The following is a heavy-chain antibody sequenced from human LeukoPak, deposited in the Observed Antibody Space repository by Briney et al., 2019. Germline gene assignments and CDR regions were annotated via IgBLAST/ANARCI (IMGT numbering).Heavy chain of an antibody. V-gene: IGHV1-2*02. CDR3: ARQTGSGLFILP. D-gene: IGHD3/OR15-3a*01. Sequence: ASVKVSCKASGYTFTGYYMHGVRQAPGQGREWMGWINPNSGGTNYAQKVQGRVTMTRDTSISTAYMELSRLRSDDTAVYYCARQTGSGLFILPGGQGTLVTVSS. CDR2: INPNSGGT. J-gene: IGHJ4*02. CDR1: GYTFTGYY.